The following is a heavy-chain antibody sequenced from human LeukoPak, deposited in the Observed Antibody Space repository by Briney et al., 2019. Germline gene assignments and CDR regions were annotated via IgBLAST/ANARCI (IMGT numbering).Heavy chain of an antibody. CDR1: GFTFSSYG. J-gene: IGHJ4*02. V-gene: IGHV3-33*01. CDR3: ARIYYDSSGYYSPLGY. D-gene: IGHD3-22*01. CDR2: IWYDGSNK. Sequence: GGSLRLSCAASGFTFSSYGMHWVRQAPGKGLEWVAVIWYDGSNKYYADSVKGRFTISRDTSKNTLYLQMNSLRAEDTAVYYCARIYYDSSGYYSPLGYWGQGTLVTVSS.